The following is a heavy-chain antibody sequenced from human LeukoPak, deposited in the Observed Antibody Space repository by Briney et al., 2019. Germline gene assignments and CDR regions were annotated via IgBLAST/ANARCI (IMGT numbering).Heavy chain of an antibody. D-gene: IGHD3-10*01. V-gene: IGHV3-74*01. J-gene: IGHJ4*02. Sequence: PGGSLRLSCAASGFTFSSYWMHWVRQAPGKGLVWLSRIRGDGSGTNYADSVKGRFTISRDNAKNTLYLQMNSLRAEDTAVYYCAKVGELLWFGEYPNFDYWGQGTLVTVSS. CDR1: GFTFSSYW. CDR2: IRGDGSGT. CDR3: AKVGELLWFGEYPNFDY.